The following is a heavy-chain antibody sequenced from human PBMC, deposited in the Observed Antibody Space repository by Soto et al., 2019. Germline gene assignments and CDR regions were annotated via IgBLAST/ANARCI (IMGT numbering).Heavy chain of an antibody. D-gene: IGHD4-17*01. CDR3: ARPDYGDSSYYFDY. J-gene: IGHJ4*02. CDR1: GYTFTNYG. CDR2: ISAYNGNT. V-gene: IGHV1-18*01. Sequence: ASVKVSCKASGYTFTNYGITWVRQAPGQGLEWMGWISAYNGNTNYTQKLQGRVTMTTDTSTSTAYMELRSLRSDDTAVYYCARPDYGDSSYYFDYWGQGTLVTVSS.